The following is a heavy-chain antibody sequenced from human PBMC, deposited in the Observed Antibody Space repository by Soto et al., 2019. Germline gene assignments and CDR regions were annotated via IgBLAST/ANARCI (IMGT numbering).Heavy chain of an antibody. D-gene: IGHD3-22*01. CDR2: LYWNDDE. CDR1: GFSLSSSGVG. V-gene: IGHV2-5*01. CDR3: AHSQHFYVGSAGYFDF. Sequence: SGPTLVNPTQTLTLTCAFSGFSLSSSGVGVGWIRQPPGKALEWLALLYWNDDERYSPSLRSRLSITKDTSKTQVVLTMTNMDPVDTATYYCAHSQHFYVGSAGYFDFWGQGTLVTVSS. J-gene: IGHJ4*02.